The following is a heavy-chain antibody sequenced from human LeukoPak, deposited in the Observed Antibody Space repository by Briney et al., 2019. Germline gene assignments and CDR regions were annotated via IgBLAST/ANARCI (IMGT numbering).Heavy chain of an antibody. CDR1: GFIFSSYE. J-gene: IGHJ4*02. CDR2: ISNSGSSM. D-gene: IGHD6-13*01. Sequence: QPGGSLRLSCAASGFIFSSYEMNWVRQVPGKGLEWVSYISNSGSSMYYADSVKGRFTISRDNAKDSLYLQMNSLRAEDTAVYYCARDQGSSWYIDYWGQGTLVTVSS. V-gene: IGHV3-48*03. CDR3: ARDQGSSWYIDY.